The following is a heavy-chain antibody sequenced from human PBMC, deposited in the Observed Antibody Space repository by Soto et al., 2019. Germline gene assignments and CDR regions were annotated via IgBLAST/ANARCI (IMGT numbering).Heavy chain of an antibody. CDR3: ARDGRYSGSYGGYYFDY. D-gene: IGHD1-26*01. V-gene: IGHV1-18*01. J-gene: IGHJ4*02. Sequence: QVQLVQSGAEVKKPGASVKVSCKASGYTFTSYGISWVRQAPGQGLEWMGWISANTGNTNFAQKLQGRVTMTTDTSTSTAYMELRSLRSDDTAVYYCARDGRYSGSYGGYYFDYWGQGTRVTVSS. CDR2: ISANTGNT. CDR1: GYTFTSYG.